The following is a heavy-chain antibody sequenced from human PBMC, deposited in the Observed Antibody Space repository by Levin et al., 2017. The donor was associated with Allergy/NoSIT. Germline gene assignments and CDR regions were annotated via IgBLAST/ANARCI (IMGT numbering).Heavy chain of an antibody. V-gene: IGHV3-23*01. CDR2: ITGNGAGGT. D-gene: IGHD6-13*01. J-gene: IGHJ5*02. Sequence: GESLKISCAASALAFRSYAMTWVRQAPGKGLEWVSSITGNGAGGTYYADSVMGRFSNSRDDSRNTLYLHMDSLRAEDTAVYYCARGKSAGEVDWFDPWGQGTLVTVSP. CDR1: ALAFRSYA. CDR3: ARGKSAGEVDWFDP.